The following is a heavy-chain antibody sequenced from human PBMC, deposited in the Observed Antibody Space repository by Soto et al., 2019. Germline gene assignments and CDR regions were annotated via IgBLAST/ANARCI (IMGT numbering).Heavy chain of an antibody. CDR1: GGTFSSYA. D-gene: IGHD3-22*01. Sequence: QVQLVQSGAEVKKPGSSVKVSCKASGGTFSSYAISWVRQAPGQGLEWMGGIIPIFGTANYAQKFQGRVTITADESTSTAYMELSSLRSEDTAVYYCARPLSRYYYDSSGYYRRDYWGQGTLVTVSS. CDR3: ARPLSRYYYDSSGYYRRDY. J-gene: IGHJ4*02. V-gene: IGHV1-69*01. CDR2: IIPIFGTA.